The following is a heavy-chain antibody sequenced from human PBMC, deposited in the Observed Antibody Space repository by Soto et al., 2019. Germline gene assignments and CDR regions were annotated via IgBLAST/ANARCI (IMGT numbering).Heavy chain of an antibody. D-gene: IGHD2-8*01. Sequence: SETLSLPCAVHGDSFSGYFWTWIRQPPAKGLAWIAEITEGGTTNYSPSLKSRVSIAVDSSKRQFSLTLSSVTAADTAMYYCARGAHAMLSPNFDYWSQGSLATVSS. V-gene: IGHV4-34*01. J-gene: IGHJ4*02. CDR3: ARGAHAMLSPNFDY. CDR1: GDSFSGYF. CDR2: ITEGGTT.